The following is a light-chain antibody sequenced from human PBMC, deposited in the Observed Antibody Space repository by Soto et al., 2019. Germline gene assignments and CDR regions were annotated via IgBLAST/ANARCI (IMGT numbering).Light chain of an antibody. CDR3: QQYNDWPLT. V-gene: IGKV3-15*01. Sequence: EIVMTQSPFTRSVSAGERFTLSFRASQSVSSNLARYQQKPGQAPSLLIYGAFTRATGIPARFSGTGSGTEFTLTISSLQSEDFALYYCQQYNDWPLTFGQGTKVDIK. J-gene: IGKJ1*01. CDR1: QSVSSN. CDR2: GAF.